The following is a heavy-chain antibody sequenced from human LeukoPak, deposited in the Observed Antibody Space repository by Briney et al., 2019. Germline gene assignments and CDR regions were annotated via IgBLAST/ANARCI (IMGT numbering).Heavy chain of an antibody. V-gene: IGHV4-39*01. CDR3: ARHPAGFPNWFDP. CDR1: GGSISGS. CDR2: LHYSGSI. D-gene: IGHD2-21*01. J-gene: IGHJ5*02. Sequence: SETLSLTCTVSGGSISGSWVWVRQPPGKGLEWIGSLHYSGSIYYSPSLKSRVTISIDKSKNQFSLKLTSVTAADTATYYCARHPAGFPNWFDPWGQGILVTVSS.